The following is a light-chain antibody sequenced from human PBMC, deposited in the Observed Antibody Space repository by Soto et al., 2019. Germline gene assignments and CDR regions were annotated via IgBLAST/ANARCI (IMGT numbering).Light chain of an antibody. CDR2: WXS. J-gene: IGKJ1*01. Sequence: IVMTQSPDSLAVSLGESSTINCKSSQSVLYSSNNKDYLACYQQQPGQPPQALXDWXSTLESGGPDRFSGSGSGTDFTLTISSLHAEYVAVYYFQQYYTTPWTFGQGTKVDI. CDR1: QSVLYSSNNKDY. CDR3: QQYYTTPWT. V-gene: IGKV4-1*01.